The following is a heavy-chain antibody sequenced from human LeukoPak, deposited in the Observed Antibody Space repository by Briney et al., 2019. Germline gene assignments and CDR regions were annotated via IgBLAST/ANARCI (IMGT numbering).Heavy chain of an antibody. D-gene: IGHD1-26*01. CDR3: ARERGWELPSSFDS. Sequence: PGGSLRLSCAASGFTFNNYWMSWVRQAPGKGPEWVANIKPDRGDKYYVGSVKGRFTISRDNDKNSMCLQMNSLRAEDTAVYYCARERGWELPSSFDSWGQGTLVTVSS. CDR2: IKPDRGDK. CDR1: GFTFNNYW. V-gene: IGHV3-7*01. J-gene: IGHJ4*02.